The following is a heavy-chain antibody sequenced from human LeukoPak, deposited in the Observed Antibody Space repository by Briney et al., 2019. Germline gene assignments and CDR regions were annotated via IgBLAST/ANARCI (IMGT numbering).Heavy chain of an antibody. CDR2: IYYSGST. CDR3: AREDFGSGYPDAFDI. Sequence: KPSETLSLTCTVSGGSIRSYYWSWIRQPPGKGLEWIGYIYYSGSTNYNPSLKSRVTISVDTSKNQFSLKLRSVTAADTAVYYCAREDFGSGYPDAFDIWGQGTMVTVSS. CDR1: GGSIRSYY. V-gene: IGHV4-59*01. D-gene: IGHD3-22*01. J-gene: IGHJ3*02.